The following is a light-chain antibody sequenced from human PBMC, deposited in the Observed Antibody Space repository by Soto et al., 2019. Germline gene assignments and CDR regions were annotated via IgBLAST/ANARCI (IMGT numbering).Light chain of an antibody. Sequence: DIQMTQSPSSLSASVGDRVTITCQASQDISNYLNWYQRKPGKAPKLLIYDASNLETGVPSRFSGSGSGTDFTFTIISLQPEDIATYYCQQYDNLPPYTFGQGTKLEIK. CDR1: QDISNY. V-gene: IGKV1-33*01. CDR2: DAS. CDR3: QQYDNLPPYT. J-gene: IGKJ2*01.